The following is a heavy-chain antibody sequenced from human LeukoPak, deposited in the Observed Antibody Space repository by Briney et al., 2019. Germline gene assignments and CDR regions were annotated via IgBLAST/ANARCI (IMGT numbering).Heavy chain of an antibody. Sequence: PSETLSLTCTLSGGTVTSSTYFWGWIRQPPGKGLEWIGSISYSGATYYNPSLKSRVSMSVHTSKNQFSLKQSSVTAADTAVYYCARDGFYYHYYMDVWGEGTTVTVSS. D-gene: IGHD1-14*01. CDR1: GGTVTSSTYF. CDR3: ARDGFYYHYYMDV. V-gene: IGHV4-39*07. J-gene: IGHJ6*03. CDR2: ISYSGAT.